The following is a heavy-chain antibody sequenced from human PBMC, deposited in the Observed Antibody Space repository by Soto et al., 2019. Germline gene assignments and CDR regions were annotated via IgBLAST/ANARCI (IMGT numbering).Heavy chain of an antibody. CDR2: ISAYNGNT. Sequence: ASVKVSCKASGYTFTSYGISWVRQAPGQGLEWMGWISAYNGNTNYAQKLQGRVTMTTDTSTSTAYMELRSLRSDDTAVYYCARDYYDSSGYLGSAFDIWGQGTMVTVSS. CDR1: GYTFTSYG. D-gene: IGHD3-22*01. J-gene: IGHJ3*02. CDR3: ARDYYDSSGYLGSAFDI. V-gene: IGHV1-18*01.